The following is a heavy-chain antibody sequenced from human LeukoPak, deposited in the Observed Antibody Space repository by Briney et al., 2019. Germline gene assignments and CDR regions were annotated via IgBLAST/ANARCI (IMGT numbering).Heavy chain of an antibody. V-gene: IGHV4-31*03. D-gene: IGHD6-19*01. Sequence: SQTLSLTCTLSGGSISRGAYYWSWIRQHPGKGLEWIGYIHYSGSTYYNPSLKSRVTISSDTSKNQLSLKLTSVTAADTAVYYCARAGGGWSFDYLGQGTLVTVSS. J-gene: IGHJ4*02. CDR2: IHYSGST. CDR3: ARAGGGWSFDY. CDR1: GGSISRGAYY.